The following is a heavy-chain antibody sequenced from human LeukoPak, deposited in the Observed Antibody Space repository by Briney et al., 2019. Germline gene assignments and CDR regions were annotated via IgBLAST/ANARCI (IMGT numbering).Heavy chain of an antibody. Sequence: GGSLRLSCAASRFTFTNYWMHWVRQAPGKGLVWVSRINSDGSSTNYADSVKGRFTISRDNAKNTLYLQMNSLRAEDTAVYYCAKLGGYSGYEPYYYWGQGTLVTVSS. CDR3: AKLGGYSGYEPYYY. D-gene: IGHD5-12*01. J-gene: IGHJ4*02. CDR1: RFTFTNYW. CDR2: INSDGSST. V-gene: IGHV3-74*01.